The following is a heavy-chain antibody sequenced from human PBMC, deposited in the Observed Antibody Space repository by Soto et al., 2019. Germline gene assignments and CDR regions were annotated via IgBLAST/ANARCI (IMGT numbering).Heavy chain of an antibody. CDR2: IIPILGIA. Sequence: ASVKVSCKASGGTFSSYTISWVRQAPGQGLEWMGRIIPILGIANYAQKFQGRVTITADKSTSTAYMELSSLRSEDTAVYYCARDRVVVPAAILASKRGAFDPWGQGTLVTVSS. D-gene: IGHD2-2*01. J-gene: IGHJ5*02. V-gene: IGHV1-69*04. CDR1: GGTFSSYT. CDR3: ARDRVVVPAAILASKRGAFDP.